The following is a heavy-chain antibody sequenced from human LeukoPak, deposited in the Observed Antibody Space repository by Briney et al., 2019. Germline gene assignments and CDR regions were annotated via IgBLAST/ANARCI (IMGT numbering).Heavy chain of an antibody. Sequence: SQTLSLTCTVSGGSISSGGYYWRWIRQHPGKGLEWIGYIYYSGSTYYNPSLKSRVTISVDTSKNQFSLKLSSVTAADTAVYYCASTIVVVKTGAFDIWGQGTMVTVSS. CDR3: ASTIVVVKTGAFDI. V-gene: IGHV4-31*03. D-gene: IGHD3-22*01. J-gene: IGHJ3*02. CDR2: IYYSGST. CDR1: GGSISSGGYY.